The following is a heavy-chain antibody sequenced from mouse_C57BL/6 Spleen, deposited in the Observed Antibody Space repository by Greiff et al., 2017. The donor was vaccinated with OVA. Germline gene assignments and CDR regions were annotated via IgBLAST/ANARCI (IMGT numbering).Heavy chain of an antibody. V-gene: IGHV1-5*01. Sequence: EVKVEESGTVLARPGASVKMSCKTSGYTFTSYWMHWVKQRPGQGLEWIGAIYPGNSDTSYNQKFKGKAELTAVTSASTAYMELSSLTNEDAAVYYCTRGYGNYAMDYWGQGTSVTVSS. CDR1: GYTFTSYW. CDR3: TRGYGNYAMDY. CDR2: IYPGNSDT. J-gene: IGHJ4*01. D-gene: IGHD2-10*02.